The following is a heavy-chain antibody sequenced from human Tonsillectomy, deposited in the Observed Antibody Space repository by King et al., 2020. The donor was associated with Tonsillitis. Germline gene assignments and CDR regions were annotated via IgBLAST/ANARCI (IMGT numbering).Heavy chain of an antibody. CDR3: AKDTTLGATPYYFDS. V-gene: IGHV3-9*01. Sequence: QLVQSGGGLVQPGRSLRLSCAASGFTFGDCAMHWVRQTPGKGLEWVSGISWNSGRIAYADSVKGRFTISRDNAKNSLYLQMNSLRAEDTAFYYCAKDTTLGATPYYFDSWGQGTLVTVSS. D-gene: IGHD1-26*01. J-gene: IGHJ4*02. CDR2: ISWNSGRI. CDR1: GFTFGDCA.